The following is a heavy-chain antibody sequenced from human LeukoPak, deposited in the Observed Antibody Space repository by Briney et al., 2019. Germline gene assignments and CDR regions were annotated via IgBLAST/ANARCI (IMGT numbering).Heavy chain of an antibody. Sequence: GGSLRLSCAASGFTFSSYSMYWVRQAPGKGLEWISYISSSSSTIYYADSVKGRFTISRDNAKNTLYLQMNSLRAEDTAVYYCAKGRDAFDIWGQGTMVTVSS. CDR1: GFTFSSYS. V-gene: IGHV3-48*01. J-gene: IGHJ3*02. CDR2: ISSSSSTI. CDR3: AKGRDAFDI.